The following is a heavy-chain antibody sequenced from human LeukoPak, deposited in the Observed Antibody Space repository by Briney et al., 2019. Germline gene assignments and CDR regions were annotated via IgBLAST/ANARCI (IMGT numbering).Heavy chain of an antibody. Sequence: ASVKVSCKASGYTFTSYYMHWVRQATGQGLKWMGWMNPNSGNTGYAQKFQGRVTMTRNTSISTAYMELSSLRSEDTAVYYCARANTDDPVLRYFDWLWMSYWGQGTLVTVSS. CDR2: MNPNSGNT. CDR1: GYTFTSYY. J-gene: IGHJ4*02. CDR3: ARANTDDPVLRYFDWLWMSY. V-gene: IGHV1-8*02. D-gene: IGHD3-9*01.